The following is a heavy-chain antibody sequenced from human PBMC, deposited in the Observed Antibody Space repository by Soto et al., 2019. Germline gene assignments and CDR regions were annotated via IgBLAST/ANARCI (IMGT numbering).Heavy chain of an antibody. D-gene: IGHD4-17*01. CDR3: ARAERMTTVSPWDY. Sequence: PGGSLRLSCAASGFTFSSYSMNWVRQAPGKGLEWVSYISSSSSTIYYADSVKGRFTISRDNSKNTLYLQMNSLRAEDTAVYYCARAERMTTVSPWDYWGQGTLVTVSS. J-gene: IGHJ4*02. CDR1: GFTFSSYS. V-gene: IGHV3-48*01. CDR2: ISSSSSTI.